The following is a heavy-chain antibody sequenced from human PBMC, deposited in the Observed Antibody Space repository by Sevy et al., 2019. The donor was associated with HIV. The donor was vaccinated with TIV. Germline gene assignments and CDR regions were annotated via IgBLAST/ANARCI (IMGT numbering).Heavy chain of an antibody. D-gene: IGHD3-10*02. J-gene: IGHJ6*02. V-gene: IGHV3-23*01. CDR1: GFTFGSYG. CDR2: ISFSGVAT. Sequence: GGSLRLSCVGSGFTFGSYGMSWVRQPPGKGLEWVSSISFSGVATFYADSVRGRFTSSRDNSKNILYPQMNSLRAEDTAVYFCAKPPSNHDVLHYYGMDVWGQGTTVTVSS. CDR3: AKPPSNHDVLHYYGMDV.